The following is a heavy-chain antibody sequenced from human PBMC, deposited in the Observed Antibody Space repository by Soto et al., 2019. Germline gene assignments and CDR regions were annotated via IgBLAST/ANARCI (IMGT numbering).Heavy chain of an antibody. J-gene: IGHJ4*02. V-gene: IGHV4-59*01. D-gene: IGHD6-19*01. CDR3: ARSPQYSSGWNGGFDY. CDR2: IFYGGHT. Sequence: SETLSLTCDVSGDFLTTYYWNWIRQSPGKGLEWIGYIFYGGHTNYNPSLRGRATVSVDTSKNQFSLKLSSVTAADTAVYYCARSPQYSSGWNGGFDYWGQGTLVTVSS. CDR1: GDFLTTYY.